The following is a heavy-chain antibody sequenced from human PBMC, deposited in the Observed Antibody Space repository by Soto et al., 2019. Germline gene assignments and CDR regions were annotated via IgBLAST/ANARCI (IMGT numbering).Heavy chain of an antibody. Sequence: QVQLVQSGAEVKKPGSSVKVSCKASGGTFSSYTISWVRQAPGQGLEWMGRIIPILGIANYAQKFQGRVTITADKSTSTAYMELSSLRSEDTAVYYCARDSKGGVVAASGAIDYWGQGTLVTVSS. V-gene: IGHV1-69*08. D-gene: IGHD2-15*01. CDR3: ARDSKGGVVAASGAIDY. CDR1: GGTFSSYT. J-gene: IGHJ4*02. CDR2: IIPILGIA.